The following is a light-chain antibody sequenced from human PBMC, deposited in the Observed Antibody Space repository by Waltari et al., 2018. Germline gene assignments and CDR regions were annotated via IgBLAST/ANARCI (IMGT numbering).Light chain of an antibody. V-gene: IGLV3-21*02. CDR1: NIGRKS. Sequence: SYVLTQPPSVSVAPGQTARITCGGNNIGRKSVHWYQQKPGQAPVLAVYDDSDRPSGSPGRFSGSNSWNTATLTISRVEAGDEADYYCQVWDRSSDHYVFGTGTKVTVL. CDR2: DDS. J-gene: IGLJ1*01. CDR3: QVWDRSSDHYV.